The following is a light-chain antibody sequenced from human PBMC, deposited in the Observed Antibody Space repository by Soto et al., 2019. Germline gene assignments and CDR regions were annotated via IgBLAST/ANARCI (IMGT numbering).Light chain of an antibody. Sequence: EILLTTTPATLSFSPGESATVFCRARQRVSSYMAWDQQKPGQAARLLIYDASNRATGIPARFIGSGSGTDFTIAISSLEPEAFAGYYCQQRSFWPSWTGGLGTEV. J-gene: IGKJ1*01. CDR3: QQRSFWPSWT. CDR2: DAS. CDR1: QRVSSY. V-gene: IGKV3-11*01.